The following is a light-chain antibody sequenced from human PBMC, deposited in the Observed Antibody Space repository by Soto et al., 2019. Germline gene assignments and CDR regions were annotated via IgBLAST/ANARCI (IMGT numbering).Light chain of an antibody. V-gene: IGKV1-5*03. CDR3: QHYNSYSEA. CDR1: QTISSW. CDR2: KAS. Sequence: DIQMTQSPSTLSGSVGDRVTITCRASQTISSWLAWYQQKPGKAPKLLIYKASTLKSGVPSRFSGSGSRTEFSLNISSLQPDDFPTYYCQHYNSYSEAFGQGTKVELK. J-gene: IGKJ1*01.